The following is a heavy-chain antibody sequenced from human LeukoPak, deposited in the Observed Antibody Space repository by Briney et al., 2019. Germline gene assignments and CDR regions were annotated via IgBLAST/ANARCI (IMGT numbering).Heavy chain of an antibody. V-gene: IGHV1-2*02. D-gene: IGHD3-22*01. CDR3: ARDVDYDSSGYYLLDY. J-gene: IGHJ4*02. CDR1: RYTFTAYY. CDR2: INPNSGGT. Sequence: ASVNVSCKASRYTFTAYYMHWVRQAPGQGLEGMGWINPNSGGTNYAQKFQGRVTMTGDTSISTAYMELSRLRSDDTAVYYCARDVDYDSSGYYLLDYWGQGTLVTVSS.